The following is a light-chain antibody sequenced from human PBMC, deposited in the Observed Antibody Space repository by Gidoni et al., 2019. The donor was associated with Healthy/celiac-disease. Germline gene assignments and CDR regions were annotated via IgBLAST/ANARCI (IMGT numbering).Light chain of an antibody. CDR3: QQSYSTPPYT. V-gene: IGKV1-39*01. Sequence: DIQMTQSPPSLSASVGDRVTITCRASQSISSYLNWYQQKPGKAPKLLIYAASSLQSGVPSRFSGSGSGTDFTLTISSLQPEDFATYYCQQSYSTPPYTFGQGTKLEIK. J-gene: IGKJ2*01. CDR2: AAS. CDR1: QSISSY.